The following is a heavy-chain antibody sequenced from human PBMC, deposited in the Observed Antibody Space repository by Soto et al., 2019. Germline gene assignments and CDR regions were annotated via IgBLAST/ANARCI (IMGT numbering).Heavy chain of an antibody. CDR2: IIPIFGTA. J-gene: IGHJ4*02. CDR1: GGTFSSYS. V-gene: IGHV1-69*01. Sequence: QVQLVQSGAEVKKPGSSVNVSCKASGGTFSSYSISWVRQAPGPGLEWMGGIIPIFGTANYAQKFQGRVTITAAESTSTAYMELSSLRSEDTAVYYCARDLTDTAMNQFDYWGQGTLVTVSS. CDR3: ARDLTDTAMNQFDY. D-gene: IGHD5-18*01.